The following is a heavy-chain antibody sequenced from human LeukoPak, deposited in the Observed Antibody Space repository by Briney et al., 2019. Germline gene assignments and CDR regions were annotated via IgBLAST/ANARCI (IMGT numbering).Heavy chain of an antibody. CDR2: INDDGSAT. D-gene: IGHD3-10*02. V-gene: IGHV3-74*01. CDR1: GSTFSNYW. CDR3: AELGITMIGGV. Sequence: GGSLRLSCAASGSTFSNYWMHWVRQVPGKGLVWVSRINDDGSATFYADSVKGRFTISRDNAKNTLFLQINSLRAEDTAVYYCAELGITMIGGVWGKGTTVTISS. J-gene: IGHJ6*04.